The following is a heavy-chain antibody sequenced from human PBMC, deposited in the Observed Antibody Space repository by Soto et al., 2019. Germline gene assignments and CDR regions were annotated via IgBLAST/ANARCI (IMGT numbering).Heavy chain of an antibody. D-gene: IGHD1-26*01. Sequence: QVQLQASGPGLVKPSDTLSLTCTVSGDSSGTYNWGWIRQPPGKRLEWIGYIYSNGGTSYNPALKSRVTISADTSTKQFSLRLSSVTAADTAVYYCVRQGIGALHGLVDVWGQGTTVTVSS. J-gene: IGHJ6*02. CDR3: VRQGIGALHGLVDV. CDR2: IYSNGGT. V-gene: IGHV4-59*08. CDR1: GDSSGTYN.